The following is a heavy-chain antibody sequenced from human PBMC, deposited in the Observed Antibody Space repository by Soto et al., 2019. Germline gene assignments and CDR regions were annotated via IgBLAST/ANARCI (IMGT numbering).Heavy chain of an antibody. CDR3: ARVHYDILTGYYRPLVFDY. J-gene: IGHJ4*02. CDR2: IYYSGST. V-gene: IGHV4-59*01. CDR1: GGSISSYY. D-gene: IGHD3-9*01. Sequence: PSETLSLTCTVSGGSISSYYWSWIRQPPGKGLEWIGYIYYSGSTNYNPSLKSRVTISVDTSKNQFSLKLSSVTAADTAVYYCARVHYDILTGYYRPLVFDYWGQGTLVTVSS.